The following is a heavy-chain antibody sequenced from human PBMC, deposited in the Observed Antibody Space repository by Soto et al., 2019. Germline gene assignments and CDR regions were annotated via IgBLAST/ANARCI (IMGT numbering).Heavy chain of an antibody. CDR3: TRRRFGVRGLITMDV. J-gene: IGHJ6*02. D-gene: IGHD3-10*01. Sequence: SETPSLTCTVSGGSIGGSNYFWGWIRQSPGTGREWLGTIYSSGSTYYNPSLKSRITMSLDTSKNQFSLNLGSVTAADTAVYYFTRRRFGVRGLITMDVRGPGTTVPVSS. CDR2: IYSSGST. V-gene: IGHV4-39*01. CDR1: GGSIGGSNYF.